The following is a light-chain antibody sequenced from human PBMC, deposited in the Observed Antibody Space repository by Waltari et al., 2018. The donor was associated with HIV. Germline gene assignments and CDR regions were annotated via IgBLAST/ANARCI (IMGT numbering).Light chain of an antibody. J-gene: IGLJ2*01. CDR3: QSADTNYVL. CDR2: TDT. V-gene: IGLV3-25*03. CDR1: VLPKQN. Sequence: SFELTQPPSVSVSPGQTAKITCSADVLPKQNTYWFQLKPGQAPLLLIYTDTERPSGIPARFSGSSSGTTVTLTITGVQAEDEADYFCQSADTNYVLFGGGTKLTVL.